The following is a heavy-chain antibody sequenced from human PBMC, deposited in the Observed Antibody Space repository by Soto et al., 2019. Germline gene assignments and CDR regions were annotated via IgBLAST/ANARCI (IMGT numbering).Heavy chain of an antibody. CDR2: ISYDGSNK. Sequence: GGSLRLSCAASGFTFSSYGMHWVRQAPGKGLEWVAVISYDGSNKYYADSVKGRFTISRDNSKNTLYLQMNSLRAEDTAVYYCEKEQINRLMDVWGQGTTVTVSS. V-gene: IGHV3-30*18. CDR1: GFTFSSYG. CDR3: EKEQINRLMDV. J-gene: IGHJ6*02.